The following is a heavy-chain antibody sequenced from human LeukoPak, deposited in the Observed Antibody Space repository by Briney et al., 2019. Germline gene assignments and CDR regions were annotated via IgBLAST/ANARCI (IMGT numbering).Heavy chain of an antibody. D-gene: IGHD2-2*01. Sequence: SETLSLTCTVSGGSISSSSYYWGWIRQPPGKGLEWIGSIYYSGSTYYNPSLKSRVTISVDTSKNQFSLKLSSVTAADTAVCYCARVKGRSTSSSRWAFDYWGQGTLVTVSS. CDR1: GGSISSSSYY. V-gene: IGHV4-39*07. CDR3: ARVKGRSTSSSRWAFDY. J-gene: IGHJ4*02. CDR2: IYYSGST.